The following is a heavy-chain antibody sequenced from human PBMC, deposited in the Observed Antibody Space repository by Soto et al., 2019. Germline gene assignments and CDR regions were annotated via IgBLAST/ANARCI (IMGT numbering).Heavy chain of an antibody. V-gene: IGHV3-74*01. Sequence: PGGSLRLSCAASGITFSIYWMHWVRQAPGKGLVWVSRINTDGSSTSYADFVKGRFTISRDNAKNTLYLQMNSLRAEDTAVYYCAGPSESSFYYSYLLHVWGQGTTVTVSS. CDR1: GITFSIYW. J-gene: IGHJ6*02. CDR3: AGPSESSFYYSYLLHV. CDR2: INTDGSST.